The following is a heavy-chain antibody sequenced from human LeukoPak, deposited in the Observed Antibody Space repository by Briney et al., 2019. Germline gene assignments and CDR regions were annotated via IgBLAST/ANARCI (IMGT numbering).Heavy chain of an antibody. J-gene: IGHJ4*02. Sequence: GGSLRLSCAASGVTFRDYYTHWVRQAPGKGLEWVSRINDDGGGTSYADSVTGRSTISRDNSKDTLFLQMHSLRPGDTAVYYCVREDTPATANYWGQGTLVTISS. CDR2: INDDGGGT. CDR1: GVTFRDYY. D-gene: IGHD2-21*02. V-gene: IGHV3-74*01. CDR3: VREDTPATANY.